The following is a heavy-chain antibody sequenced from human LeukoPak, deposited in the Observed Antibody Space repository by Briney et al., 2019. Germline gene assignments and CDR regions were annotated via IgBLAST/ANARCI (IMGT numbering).Heavy chain of an antibody. V-gene: IGHV3-30*18. J-gene: IGHJ6*02. CDR3: AKVGYCSGGSCLPYGMDV. D-gene: IGHD2-15*01. Sequence: PGGSLRLSCAAPGFTFSSYGMHWVRQAPGKGLEWVAVISYDGSNKYYADSVKGRFTISRDNSKNTLYLQMNSLRAEDTAVYYCAKVGYCSGGSCLPYGMDVWGQGTTVTVSS. CDR1: GFTFSSYG. CDR2: ISYDGSNK.